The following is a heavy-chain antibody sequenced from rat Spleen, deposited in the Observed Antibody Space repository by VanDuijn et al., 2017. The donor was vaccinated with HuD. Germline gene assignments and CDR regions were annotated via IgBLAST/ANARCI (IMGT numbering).Heavy chain of an antibody. CDR3: AARTRDWYFDF. V-gene: IGHV5-31*01. CDR2: ITDTGGYT. J-gene: IGHJ1*01. Sequence: EVQLVESGGGLVQPGRSLKLSCVASGFTFNNYWMTWIRQAPGQGLEWVASITDTGGYTYYPDSGKGRFTISRDNAKGTLYLQMNSLRSEDTATYYCAARTRDWYFDFWGPGTLVTVSS. CDR1: GFTFNNYW.